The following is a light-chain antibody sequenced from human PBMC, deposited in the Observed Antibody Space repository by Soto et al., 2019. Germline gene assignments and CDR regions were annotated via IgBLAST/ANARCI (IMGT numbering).Light chain of an antibody. CDR3: QHYGTTPWT. Sequence: ETVLTHSPGTLSLSPGEGATLSCRASQSVCSNCLAWYQQKPGQAPRLLIFGASSRATGIPDRFSGSGSGTDFTLTISRLEPEDFAVYYCQHYGTTPWTFGQGTKVEIK. CDR1: QSVCSNC. J-gene: IGKJ1*01. CDR2: GAS. V-gene: IGKV3-20*01.